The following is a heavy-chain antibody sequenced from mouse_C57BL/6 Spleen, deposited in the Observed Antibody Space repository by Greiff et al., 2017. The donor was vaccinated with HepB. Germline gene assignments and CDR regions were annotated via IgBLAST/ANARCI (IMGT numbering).Heavy chain of an antibody. D-gene: IGHD2-4*01. J-gene: IGHJ4*01. V-gene: IGHV5-17*01. CDR3: ARGGYDSNRNYAMDY. CDR1: GFTFSDYG. Sequence: EVQLVESGGGLVKPGGSLKLSCAASGFTFSDYGMHWVRQAPEKGLEWVAYISSGSSTIYYADTVKGRFAITRDNANNTLFLQMTSLRSEDTAMYYCARGGYDSNRNYAMDYWGQGTTVTVAS. CDR2: ISSGSSTI.